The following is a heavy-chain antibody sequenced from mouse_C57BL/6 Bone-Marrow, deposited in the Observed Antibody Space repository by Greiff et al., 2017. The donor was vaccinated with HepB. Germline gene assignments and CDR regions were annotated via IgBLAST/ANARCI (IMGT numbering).Heavy chain of an antibody. D-gene: IGHD4-1*01. CDR3: ARLKLGDAMDY. CDR2: ISSGSSTI. CDR1: GFTFSDYG. Sequence: EVNVVESGGGLVKPGGSLKLSCAASGFTFSDYGMHWVRQAPEKGLEWVAYISSGSSTIYYADTVKGRFTISRDNAKNTLFLQMTSLRSEDTAMYYCARLKLGDAMDYWGQGTSVTVSS. V-gene: IGHV5-17*01. J-gene: IGHJ4*01.